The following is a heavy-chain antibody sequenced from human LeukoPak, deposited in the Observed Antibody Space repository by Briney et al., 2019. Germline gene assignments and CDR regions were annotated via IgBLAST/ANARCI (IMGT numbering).Heavy chain of an antibody. D-gene: IGHD2-15*01. CDR2: ISYDGSNK. J-gene: IGHJ4*02. CDR3: ARGHRHSVVSATPY. Sequence: PGRSLRLSCAASGFSLSSYATHWVRQAPGKGLEWVAVISYDGSNKYYADSVKGRFTISRDNSRTTVSLQMGSLRVEDTAVYYCARGHRHSVVSATPYWGQGTLVTVS. CDR1: GFSLSSYA. V-gene: IGHV3-30-3*01.